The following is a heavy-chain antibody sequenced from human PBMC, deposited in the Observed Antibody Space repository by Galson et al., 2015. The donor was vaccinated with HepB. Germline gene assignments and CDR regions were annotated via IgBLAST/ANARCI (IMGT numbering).Heavy chain of an antibody. J-gene: IGHJ6*02. CDR2: IKSKTEGGTT. V-gene: IGHV3-15*01. Sequence: SLRLSCAASGFTFSNAFMSWVRQAPGKGLEWVGRIKSKTEGGTTDYAAPVKGRLSISRDDSKGTLYLQMNSLRTEDTAVYYCTTVTVTVQNYYYQYGMDLWGQGTTVTASS. D-gene: IGHD4-17*01. CDR1: GFTFSNAF. CDR3: TTVTVTVQNYYYQYGMDL.